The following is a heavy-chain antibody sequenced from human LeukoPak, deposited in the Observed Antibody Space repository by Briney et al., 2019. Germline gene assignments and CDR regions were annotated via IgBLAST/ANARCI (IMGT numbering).Heavy chain of an antibody. J-gene: IGHJ4*02. CDR1: GYTFTSYG. CDR2: ISAYNGNT. V-gene: IGHV1-18*01. CDR3: ARDLCSSTSCYTGYFDY. D-gene: IGHD2-2*02. Sequence: ASVKVSCKASGYTFTSYGISWVRQAPGQGLEWMGWISAYNGNTNYAQKLQGRVTMTSDTSTRTAYMELRSLRSDDTAVYYCARDLCSSTSCYTGYFDYWGQGTLVTVSS.